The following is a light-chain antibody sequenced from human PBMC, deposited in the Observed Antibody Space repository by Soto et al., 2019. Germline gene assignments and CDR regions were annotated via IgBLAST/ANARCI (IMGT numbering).Light chain of an antibody. J-gene: IGKJ1*01. Sequence: EIVMTQSPATLSVSPGERATLSCMASQSISSNLAWYQHRPGQAPRLLIYGASTRATGIPARFSGGGSGTDFTLTISSLQSEDFAVYHCQQYNNWPRTFGQGTKVEIK. CDR2: GAS. V-gene: IGKV3-15*01. CDR1: QSISSN. CDR3: QQYNNWPRT.